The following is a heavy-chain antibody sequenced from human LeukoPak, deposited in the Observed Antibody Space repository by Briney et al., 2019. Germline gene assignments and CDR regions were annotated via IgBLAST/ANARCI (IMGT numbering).Heavy chain of an antibody. J-gene: IGHJ4*02. Sequence: PGGSLRLSCTASRFTLSKYGMHWVRQAPGKGLEWVAFIEFDVSKKYYADSVKGRFTISRDNSKNTLYLQMNSLRAEDTAVYYCAKRPGSGSYYADYWGQGTLVTVSS. CDR2: IEFDVSKK. V-gene: IGHV3-30*02. CDR1: RFTLSKYG. CDR3: AKRPGSGSYYADY. D-gene: IGHD1-26*01.